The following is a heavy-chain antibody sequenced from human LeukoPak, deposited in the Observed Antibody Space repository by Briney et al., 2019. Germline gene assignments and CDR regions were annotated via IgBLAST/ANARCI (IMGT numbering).Heavy chain of an antibody. D-gene: IGHD3-16*02. Sequence: SETLSLTCTVSGGSLRGSTYYWPGSASPQGRGWSGFDGSTFDNPSLKSRVIMSVDTSRNHFSLKMTSVTAADTAVYYCARDNRSLLDSWGQGILVTVSS. V-gene: IGHV4-39*07. CDR2: GST. J-gene: IGHJ4*02. CDR3: ARDNRSLLDS. CDR1: GGSLRGSTYY.